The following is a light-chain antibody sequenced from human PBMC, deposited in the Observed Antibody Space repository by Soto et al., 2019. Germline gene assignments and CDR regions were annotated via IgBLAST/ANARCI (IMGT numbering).Light chain of an antibody. CDR1: RRITRNF. V-gene: IGKV3-20*01. CDR2: GAS. CDR3: AYYGTSPKFI. Sequence: EIVLTQSPATLSLSPGDGATLSCRASRRITRNFLAWYQQRPGQAPRFLVYGASGRATGIPDRFSASGSETDFTLTISRLEPEDFAVYYCAYYGTSPKFIFGPGTKVDIK. J-gene: IGKJ3*01.